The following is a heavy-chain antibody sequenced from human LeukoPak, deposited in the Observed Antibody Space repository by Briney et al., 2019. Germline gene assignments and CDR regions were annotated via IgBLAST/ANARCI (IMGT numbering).Heavy chain of an antibody. V-gene: IGHV4-39*01. CDR1: GVPIISSSTH. CDR2: MYYSGST. D-gene: IGHD1-1*01. Sequence: PSETLSLTCTVSGVPIISSSTHWGWIRQPPGKGLEWIGTMYYSGSTYYNPSLRSRVTIFVDTSKNQFSLKLSSVTAADTAVYYCARHWVRHFDYWGQGTLVTVSS. CDR3: ARHWVRHFDY. J-gene: IGHJ4*02.